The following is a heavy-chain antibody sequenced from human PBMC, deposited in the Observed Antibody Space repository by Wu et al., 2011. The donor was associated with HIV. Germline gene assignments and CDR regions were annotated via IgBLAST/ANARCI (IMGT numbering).Heavy chain of an antibody. CDR2: IVPVLETP. D-gene: IGHD6-19*01. Sequence: QVQLVQSGAEVKKPGSSVKVSCRASGRTFSSDSFSWLRQAPGQGLEWMGGIVPVLETPDYAQKFQGRLTITTDESASTVYMELSSLRSEDTAVYFCARDLSGTFDSWGQGTLVTVSS. V-gene: IGHV1-69*16. CDR3: ARDLSGTFDS. CDR1: GRTFSSDS. J-gene: IGHJ4*02.